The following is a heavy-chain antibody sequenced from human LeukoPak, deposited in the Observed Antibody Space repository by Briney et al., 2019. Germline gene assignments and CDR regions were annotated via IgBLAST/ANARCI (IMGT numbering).Heavy chain of an antibody. CDR1: GDFITAYY. V-gene: IGHV4-59*01. CDR3: ASNTGTVFDY. Sequence: SETLSLTCTVSGDFITAYYWSWIRQPPGKGLEWIGYVYYTGSTEYNPSLRSRVTISLDLSKHQFSLNLTSVTAADTAVYHCASNTGTVFDYWGQGALVTVS. CDR2: VYYTGST. D-gene: IGHD7-27*01. J-gene: IGHJ4*02.